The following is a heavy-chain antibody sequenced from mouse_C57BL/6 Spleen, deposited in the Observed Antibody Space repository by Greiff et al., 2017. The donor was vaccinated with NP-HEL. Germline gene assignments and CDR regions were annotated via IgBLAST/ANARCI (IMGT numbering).Heavy chain of an antibody. D-gene: IGHD2-5*01. J-gene: IGHJ3*01. CDR2: ISSGGSYT. CDR1: GFTFSSYG. CDR3: ASYSNSFAY. V-gene: IGHV5-6*01. Sequence: EVKVVESGGDLVKPGGSLKLSCAASGFTFSSYGMSWVRQTPDKRLEWVATISSGGSYTYYPDSVKGRFTISRDNAKNTLYLQMSSLKSEDTAMYYCASYSNSFAYWGQGTLVTVSA.